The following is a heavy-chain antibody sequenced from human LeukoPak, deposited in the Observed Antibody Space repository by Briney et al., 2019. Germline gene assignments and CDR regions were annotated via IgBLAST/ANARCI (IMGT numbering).Heavy chain of an antibody. V-gene: IGHV3-66*01. CDR2: IYSGGST. D-gene: IGHD5-24*01. Sequence: PGGSLRLSCAASGFTVSSNYMSWVRQAPGKGLERVSVIYSGGSTYYADSVKGRFTISRDNSKNTLYLQMNSLRAEDTAVYYCAKRRMATIEGAFDIWGQGTMVTVSS. J-gene: IGHJ3*02. CDR1: GFTVSSNY. CDR3: AKRRMATIEGAFDI.